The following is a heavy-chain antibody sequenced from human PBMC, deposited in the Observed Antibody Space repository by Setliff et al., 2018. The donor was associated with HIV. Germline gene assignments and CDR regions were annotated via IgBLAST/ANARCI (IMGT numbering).Heavy chain of an antibody. V-gene: IGHV3-73*01. CDR3: KADSSGYP. D-gene: IGHD3-22*01. CDR2: IGSKANSYAT. CDR1: GFTFSGPT. J-gene: IGHJ5*02. Sequence: HPGGSLRLSCAASGFTFSGPTIHWVRQASGKGLEWVGRIGSKANSYATAYAASVKGRFTTSREDSKNTAYLQMNSLKTEDTAVYYCKADSSGYPWGQGTLVTVSS.